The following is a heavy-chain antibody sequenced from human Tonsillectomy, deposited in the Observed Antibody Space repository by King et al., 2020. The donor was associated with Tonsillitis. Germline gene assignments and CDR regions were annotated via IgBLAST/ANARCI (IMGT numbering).Heavy chain of an antibody. J-gene: IGHJ4*02. CDR3: SRELGDYYDSSGYSPLDY. Sequence: QLVQSGGEVKKPGASVKVSCKASGYTFTSYGVSWGRQAPGQGLEWMGWISAYNGNTNYAQKLQGRVTMTTDTSTSTAYMELRSLRSDDTAVYYCSRELGDYYDSSGYSPLDYWGQGTLVTVSS. D-gene: IGHD3-22*01. V-gene: IGHV1-18*01. CDR2: ISAYNGNT. CDR1: GYTFTSYG.